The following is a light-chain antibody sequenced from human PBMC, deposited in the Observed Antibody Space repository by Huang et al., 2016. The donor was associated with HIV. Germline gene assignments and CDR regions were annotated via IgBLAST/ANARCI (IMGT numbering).Light chain of an antibody. V-gene: IGKV1-6*01. CDR3: LQDYSYPLT. Sequence: AIQMTQSPSSLSASVGDRVTITCRASEGIKKDLGWYQQKPGKAPRLLIYNASKLQGGVPSRFSGGGSDTDFTLTISSLQPEDFATYYCLQDYSYPLTFGGGTKVEVK. CDR1: EGIKKD. J-gene: IGKJ4*01. CDR2: NAS.